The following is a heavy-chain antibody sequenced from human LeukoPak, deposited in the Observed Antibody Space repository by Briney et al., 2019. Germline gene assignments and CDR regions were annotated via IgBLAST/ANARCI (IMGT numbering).Heavy chain of an antibody. CDR2: IYHSGST. CDR1: GYSISSGYY. Sequence: SETLSLTCTVSGYSISSGYYWGWIRQPPGKGLEWIGSIYHSGSTYYNPSLKSRVTISVDTSKNQFSLKLSSVTAADTAVYYCASVLLWFRETYGFDPWGQGTLVTVSS. V-gene: IGHV4-38-2*02. J-gene: IGHJ5*02. D-gene: IGHD3-10*01. CDR3: ASVLLWFRETYGFDP.